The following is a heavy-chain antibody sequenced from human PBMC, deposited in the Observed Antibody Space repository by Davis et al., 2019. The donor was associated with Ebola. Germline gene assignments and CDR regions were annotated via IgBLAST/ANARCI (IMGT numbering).Heavy chain of an antibody. CDR2: IKQDGSEK. D-gene: IGHD3-10*01. J-gene: IGHJ6*02. CDR3: ARGPHGSGSYSDLYYYYGMDV. Sequence: GESLKISCAASGFTFSSYAMSWVRQAPGKGLEWVANIKQDGSEKYYVDSVKGRFTISRDNAKNSLYLQMNSLRAEDTAVYYCARGPHGSGSYSDLYYYYGMDVWGQGTTVTVSS. V-gene: IGHV3-7*03. CDR1: GFTFSSYA.